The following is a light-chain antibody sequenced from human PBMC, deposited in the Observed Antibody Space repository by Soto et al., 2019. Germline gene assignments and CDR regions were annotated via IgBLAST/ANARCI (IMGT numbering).Light chain of an antibody. CDR2: DAS. Sequence: EIVLTQSPATLSLSPWERATLSCRASQSVSSYLAWYQQKPGQAPRLLIYDASNRATGIPARFSGSGSGTDFTLTISSLEPEDFAVYYCQHRSNWPALTFGGGTKVEIK. CDR1: QSVSSY. CDR3: QHRSNWPALT. J-gene: IGKJ4*01. V-gene: IGKV3-11*01.